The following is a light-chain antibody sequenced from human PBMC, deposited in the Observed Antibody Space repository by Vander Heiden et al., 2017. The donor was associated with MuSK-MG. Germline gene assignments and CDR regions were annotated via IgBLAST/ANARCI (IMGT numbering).Light chain of an antibody. CDR1: QSVSSTS. Sequence: EIVLTQSPGTLSLSPGERATLSCRASQSVSSTSLTWYQQRLGQAPRLLIYSASSRATGIPDRFSASGSGTDFTLTISRLEPEDFAVYYFQQGGSSPLTFGGGTKVEIK. CDR3: QQGGSSPLT. V-gene: IGKV3-20*01. J-gene: IGKJ4*01. CDR2: SAS.